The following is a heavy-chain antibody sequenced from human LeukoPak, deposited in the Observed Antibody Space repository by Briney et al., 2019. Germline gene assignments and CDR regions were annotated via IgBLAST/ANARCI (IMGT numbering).Heavy chain of an antibody. D-gene: IGHD3-9*01. CDR1: GFTFSDYY. J-gene: IGHJ4*02. CDR3: ARDYYDILTGYRNYFDY. V-gene: IGHV3-11*01. Sequence: PGGSLRLSCAASGFTFSDYYMSWIRQAPGEGLEWVSYISSSGSTIYYADSVKGRFTISRDNAKNSLYLQMNSLRAEDTAVYYCARDYYDILTGYRNYFDYWGQGTLVTVSS. CDR2: ISSSGSTI.